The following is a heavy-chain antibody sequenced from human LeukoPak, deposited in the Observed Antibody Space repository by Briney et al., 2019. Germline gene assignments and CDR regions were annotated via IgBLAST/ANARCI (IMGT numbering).Heavy chain of an antibody. Sequence: GGSLRLSCAASGFTFSSYGMHWVRQAPGKGLECVAFIRYDGSNKYYADSVKGRFTISRDNSKNTLYLQMNSLRAEDTAVYYCAKGTEAAAGVAFWDYWGQGTLVTVSS. V-gene: IGHV3-30*02. J-gene: IGHJ4*02. D-gene: IGHD6-13*01. CDR2: IRYDGSNK. CDR3: AKGTEAAAGVAFWDY. CDR1: GFTFSSYG.